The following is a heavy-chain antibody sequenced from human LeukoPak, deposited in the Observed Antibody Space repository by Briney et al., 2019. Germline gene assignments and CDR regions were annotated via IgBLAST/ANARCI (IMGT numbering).Heavy chain of an antibody. CDR2: IYYSGST. Sequence: PSETLPLTCTVSGGSISSYYWSWIRQPPGKGLEWIGYIYYSGSTNYNPSLKSRVTISVDTSKNQFSLKLTSVTAADTAVYYCARQYDFWSGLFDYWGQGTLVTVSS. CDR3: ARQYDFWSGLFDY. J-gene: IGHJ4*02. D-gene: IGHD3-3*01. CDR1: GGSISSYY. V-gene: IGHV4-59*08.